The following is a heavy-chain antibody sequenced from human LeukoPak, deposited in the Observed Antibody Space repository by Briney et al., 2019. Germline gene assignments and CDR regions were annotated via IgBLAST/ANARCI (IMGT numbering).Heavy chain of an antibody. CDR2: ISHSGNT. J-gene: IGHJ4*02. CDR1: GGSISSAPYY. CDR3: AREGYYYDSSGPIDY. Sequence: SETLSLTCTVSGGSISSAPYYWSWIRQRPGKGLEWMGYISHSGNTYYNPSLKSRLNISADTSRNQFSLKLRYVTAADTALYFCAREGYYYDSSGPIDYWGQGTRVTVSS. D-gene: IGHD3-22*01. V-gene: IGHV4-31*03.